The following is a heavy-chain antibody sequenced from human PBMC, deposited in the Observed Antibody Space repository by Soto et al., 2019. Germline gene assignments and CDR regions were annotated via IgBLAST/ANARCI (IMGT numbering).Heavy chain of an antibody. V-gene: IGHV5-51*01. Sequence: PGESLKISCKGSGYSFTSYWIGWVRQMPGKGLEWMGIIYPGDSDTRYSPSFQGQVTISADKSISTAYLQWSSLKASDTAMYYCASRPTTYYYDSSGYWSAFDIWGQGTMVTVSS. CDR2: IYPGDSDT. J-gene: IGHJ3*02. D-gene: IGHD3-22*01. CDR1: GYSFTSYW. CDR3: ASRPTTYYYDSSGYWSAFDI.